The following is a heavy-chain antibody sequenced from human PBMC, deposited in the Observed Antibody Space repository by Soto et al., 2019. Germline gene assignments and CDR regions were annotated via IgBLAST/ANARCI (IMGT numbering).Heavy chain of an antibody. Sequence: QVQLQQWGAGLLKPSETLSLTCAVYGGSFSGYYWSWIRQPPGKGLEWIGEINHSGSTNYNPSLKSRVTISVDTSKNHFSLKLSSVTAADTAVYYCARGRRGSYSIDYWGQGTLVTVSS. V-gene: IGHV4-34*01. CDR2: INHSGST. J-gene: IGHJ4*02. D-gene: IGHD1-26*01. CDR1: GGSFSGYY. CDR3: ARGRRGSYSIDY.